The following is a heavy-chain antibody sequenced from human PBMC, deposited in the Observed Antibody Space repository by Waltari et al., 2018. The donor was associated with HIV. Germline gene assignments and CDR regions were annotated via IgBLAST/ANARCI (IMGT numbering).Heavy chain of an antibody. CDR3: AGRYYDFWSGYYRPTGGGRDV. CDR1: GGTFSSYA. J-gene: IGHJ6*02. CDR2: IIPIFGKA. D-gene: IGHD3-3*01. Sequence: QVQLVQSGAEVKKPGSSVKVSCKASGGTFSSYAISWVRQAPGQGLEWMGGIIPIFGKANYAQKFQGRVTITADEATSTAYMELSSLRSEDTAVYYCAGRYYDFWSGYYRPTGGGRDVWGQGTTVTVSS. V-gene: IGHV1-69*01.